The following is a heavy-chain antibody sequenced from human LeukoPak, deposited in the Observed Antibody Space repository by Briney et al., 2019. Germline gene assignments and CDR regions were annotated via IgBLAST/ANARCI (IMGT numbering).Heavy chain of an antibody. CDR1: GFTFSSYA. CDR2: ISGSGGST. Sequence: GGSLRLSCAASGFTFSSYAMSWVRQAPGKGLEWVSAISGSGGSTYYADSVKGRFTISRDNSKNTLYLQMNSLRAEDTAVYYCAKFARVRVLRFLEWLTQPFDYWGQGTLVTVSS. D-gene: IGHD3-3*01. CDR3: AKFARVRVLRFLEWLTQPFDY. V-gene: IGHV3-23*01. J-gene: IGHJ4*02.